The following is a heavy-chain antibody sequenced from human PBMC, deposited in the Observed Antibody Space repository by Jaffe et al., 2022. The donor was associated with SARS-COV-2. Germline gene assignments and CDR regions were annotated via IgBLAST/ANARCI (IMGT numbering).Heavy chain of an antibody. V-gene: IGHV3-33*01. CDR1: GFTFSSYG. CDR3: ARDLDDSSGYELYYYYYGMDV. Sequence: QVQLVESGGGVVQPGRSLRLSCAASGFTFSSYGMHWVRQAPGKGLEWVAVIWYDGSNKYYADSVKGRFTISRDNSKNTLYLQMNSLRAEDTAVYYCARDLDDSSGYELYYYYYGMDVWGQGTTVTVSS. J-gene: IGHJ6*02. CDR2: IWYDGSNK. D-gene: IGHD3-22*01.